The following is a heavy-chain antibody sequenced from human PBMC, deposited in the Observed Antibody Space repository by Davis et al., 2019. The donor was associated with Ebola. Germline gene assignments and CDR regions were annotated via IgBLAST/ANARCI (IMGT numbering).Heavy chain of an antibody. J-gene: IGHJ4*02. D-gene: IGHD3-9*01. CDR3: ARGWLRRYLDY. V-gene: IGHV6-1*01. Sequence: PSETLSFTCAISGDSVSGSSGAWNWIRQSPSRGLEWLGRTYYSSKWHNDYAVSVKSRITINPDTSKNQFSLEVNSVTPEDTAVYYCARGWLRRYLDYWGQGIPVTVSS. CDR1: GDSVSGSSGA. CDR2: TYYSSKWHN.